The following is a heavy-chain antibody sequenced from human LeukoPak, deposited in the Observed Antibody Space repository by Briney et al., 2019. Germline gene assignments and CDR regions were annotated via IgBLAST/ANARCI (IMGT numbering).Heavy chain of an antibody. CDR3: ARSPYGSGSYPNPDY. Sequence: PSETLSLTCTVSGGSISSSSYYWGWIRQPPGKGLEWIGSIYYSGSTYYNPSLKSRVTISVDTSKNQFFLKLSSVTAADTAVYYCARSPYGSGSYPNPDYWGQGTLVTVSS. CDR2: IYYSGST. CDR1: GGSISSSSYY. J-gene: IGHJ4*02. V-gene: IGHV4-39*01. D-gene: IGHD3-10*01.